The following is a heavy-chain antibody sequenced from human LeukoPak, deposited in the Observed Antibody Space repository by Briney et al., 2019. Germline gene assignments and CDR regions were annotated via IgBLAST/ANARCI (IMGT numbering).Heavy chain of an antibody. CDR1: GFTFSSYA. CDR3: AKAPATGEGYYFYYMDV. D-gene: IGHD7-27*01. Sequence: GGSLRLSCAASGFASGFTFSSYAMSWVRQAPGRGLEWVASINGRAATTYYADSVKGRFTISRDNSKNTLYLQMNSLGADDTAVYYCAKAPATGEGYYFYYMDVWGKGTTVTVSS. V-gene: IGHV3-23*01. J-gene: IGHJ6*03. CDR2: INGRAATT.